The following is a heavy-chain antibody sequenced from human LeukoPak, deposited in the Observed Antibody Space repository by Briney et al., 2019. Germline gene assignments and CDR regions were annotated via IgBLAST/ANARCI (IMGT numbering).Heavy chain of an antibody. CDR2: IYYSGST. D-gene: IGHD2-2*01. V-gene: IGHV4-59*01. J-gene: IGHJ3*02. CDR3: ARVVSANAFDAFGI. CDR1: GGSISSYY. Sequence: SETLSLTCTVSGGSISSYYWSWIRQPPGKGLEWIGYIYYSGSTNYNPSLKSRVTISVDTSKNQFSLKLSSVTAADTAVYYCARVVSANAFDAFGIWGQGTMVTVSS.